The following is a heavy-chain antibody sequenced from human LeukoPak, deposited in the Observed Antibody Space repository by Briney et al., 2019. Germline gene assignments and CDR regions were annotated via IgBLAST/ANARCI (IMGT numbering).Heavy chain of an antibody. Sequence: GASVKVSCKAFSNYYIHWVRQAPGQGLEWMGWINPGTGGTNYAQKSQGRVNMTRDTSISTAYMDLSRLTSDDTAIYYCATDNPPYCNGGSCYFDWGQGTLVTVSS. V-gene: IGHV1-2*02. CDR3: ATDNPPYCNGGSCYFD. CDR2: INPGTGGT. CDR1: FSNYY. J-gene: IGHJ4*02. D-gene: IGHD2-15*01.